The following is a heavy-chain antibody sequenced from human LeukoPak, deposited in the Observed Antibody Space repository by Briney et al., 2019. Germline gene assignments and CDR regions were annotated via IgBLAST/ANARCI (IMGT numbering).Heavy chain of an antibody. CDR3: ARDSPGYGAYVS. Sequence: GGSLRLSCAASGFTFSSYTMSWVRQAPGKGLEWVSAISGSGSSTYYADSVKGRFTISRDNAKNSLYLQMDSLTAEDTAVYYCARDSPGYGAYVSWGQGTLVSVSS. V-gene: IGHV3-23*01. CDR1: GFTFSSYT. D-gene: IGHD5-12*01. CDR2: ISGSGSST. J-gene: IGHJ1*01.